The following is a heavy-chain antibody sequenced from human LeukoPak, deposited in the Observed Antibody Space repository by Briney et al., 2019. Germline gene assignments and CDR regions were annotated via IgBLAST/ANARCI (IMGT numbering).Heavy chain of an antibody. Sequence: PGGSLRLSCAAPGFTFDDYAMHWVRQAPGKGLEWVSGISWNSGSIGYADSVKGRFTISRDNAKNSLYLQMNSLRAEDTALYYCAKGSRLIAATHFDYWGQGTLVTVSS. J-gene: IGHJ4*02. CDR2: ISWNSGSI. V-gene: IGHV3-9*01. CDR3: AKGSRLIAATHFDY. CDR1: GFTFDDYA. D-gene: IGHD2-15*01.